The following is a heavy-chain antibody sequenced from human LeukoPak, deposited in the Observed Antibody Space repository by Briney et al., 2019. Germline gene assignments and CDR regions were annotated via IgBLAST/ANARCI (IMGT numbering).Heavy chain of an antibody. J-gene: IGHJ5*02. Sequence: ASVKVSCKASGGTFRSNAISWVRQAPGQGLEWMGGIIPIFGTANYAQKFQGRVTITADESTSTAYMELSSLRSEDTAVYYCARDWNTRGYSYAPSNWFDPWGQGTLVTVSS. CDR1: GGTFRSNA. V-gene: IGHV1-69*13. CDR3: ARDWNTRGYSYAPSNWFDP. CDR2: IIPIFGTA. D-gene: IGHD5-18*01.